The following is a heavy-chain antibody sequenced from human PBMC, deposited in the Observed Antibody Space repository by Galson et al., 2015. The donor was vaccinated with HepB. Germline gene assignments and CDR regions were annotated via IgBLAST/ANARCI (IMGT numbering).Heavy chain of an antibody. J-gene: IGHJ6*02. V-gene: IGHV5-51*03. D-gene: IGHD6-6*01. CDR3: ASPSEYNSRVYYYYGMDV. CDR2: IYPGDSDT. Sequence: SGAEVKKPGESLKISCQGSGFIYTNQWIAWVRQMPGIGLEWMGIIYPGDSDTRYSPSFKGQVTFSADKSNTTAYLQWSSLKASDTAIYYCASPSEYNSRVYYYYGMDVWGQGTTVTVSS. CDR1: GFIYTNQW.